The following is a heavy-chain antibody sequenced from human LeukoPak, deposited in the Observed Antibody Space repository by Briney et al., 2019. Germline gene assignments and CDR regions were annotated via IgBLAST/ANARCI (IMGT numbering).Heavy chain of an antibody. CDR3: ARSIRTAVAPFDY. V-gene: IGHV3-74*01. Sequence: PGGSLRLSCAASGFTFSSYWMHWVRQAPGKGLVWVSRINSDGSSTSYADSVKGRFTSSRDNAKNTLYLQMNSLRAEDTAVYYCARSIRTAVAPFDYWGQGTLVTVSS. CDR1: GFTFSSYW. J-gene: IGHJ4*02. CDR2: INSDGSST. D-gene: IGHD6-19*01.